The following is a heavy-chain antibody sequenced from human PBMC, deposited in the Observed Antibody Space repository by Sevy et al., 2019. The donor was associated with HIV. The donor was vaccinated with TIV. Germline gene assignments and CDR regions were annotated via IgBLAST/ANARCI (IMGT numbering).Heavy chain of an antibody. J-gene: IGHJ6*02. Sequence: GGSLRLSCAASEFTFSGYWMTWVRQGPGKGLEWVANINQDGSEENYADSVKGRFTIFRDNAKKSLFLKMNSLRAEDTAVYHCARTGSYADTYFYYYAMDVWGRGTTVTVSS. CDR1: EFTFSGYW. CDR3: ARTGSYADTYFYYYAMDV. CDR2: INQDGSEE. V-gene: IGHV3-7*01. D-gene: IGHD3-16*01.